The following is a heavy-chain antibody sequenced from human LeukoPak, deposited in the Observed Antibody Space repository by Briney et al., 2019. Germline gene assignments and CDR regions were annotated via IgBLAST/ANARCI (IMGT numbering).Heavy chain of an antibody. J-gene: IGHJ5*02. D-gene: IGHD6-13*01. CDR3: ARAQGRYSNSWYNWFDP. V-gene: IGHV4-4*07. CDR2: IYTSGAT. CDR1: GGFNRYAY. Sequence: AETLSLTCTVSGGFNRYAYWRWLRQPAGRGVEGVGRIYTSGATNYNPSLKRRVTMSVDTSKNQFSLKLSSGPAADTAVYYCARAQGRYSNSWYNWFDPWGQGTLVTVSS.